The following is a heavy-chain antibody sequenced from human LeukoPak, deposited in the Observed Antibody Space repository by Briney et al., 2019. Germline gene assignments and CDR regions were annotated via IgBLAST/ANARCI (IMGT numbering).Heavy chain of an antibody. CDR1: GFTFSSYS. J-gene: IGHJ3*02. CDR2: ISSSSTYI. D-gene: IGHD6-13*01. Sequence: GGSLRLSCEASGFTFSSYSMNWVRQAPGKGLEWVSSISSSSTYIYYADSVKGRFTISRDNAKNSLHLQMNSLRAEDTAVYYCARNRYGSSLDAFDIWGQGIVVTVSS. V-gene: IGHV3-21*01. CDR3: ARNRYGSSLDAFDI.